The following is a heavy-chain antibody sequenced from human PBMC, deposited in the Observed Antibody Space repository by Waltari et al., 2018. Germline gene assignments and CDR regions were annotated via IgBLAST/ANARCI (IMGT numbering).Heavy chain of an antibody. Sequence: QVQLVQSGAEVKKPGSSVKVSCKASGGTFSSYAISWGRQAPGQGLEWMGGIIPIFGTESYAQTCQGRGPITADESTSTAYMELSSLRSEDTAVYYCARDLGVATMGAAFDYWGQGTLVTVSS. D-gene: IGHD5-12*01. CDR3: ARDLGVATMGAAFDY. CDR1: GGTFSSYA. J-gene: IGHJ4*02. V-gene: IGHV1-69*13. CDR2: IIPIFGTE.